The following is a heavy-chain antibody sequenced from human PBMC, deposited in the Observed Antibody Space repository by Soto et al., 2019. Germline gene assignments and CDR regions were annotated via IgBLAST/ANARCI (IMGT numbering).Heavy chain of an antibody. CDR3: ARGPGYFDWLSSNHDAFDI. Sequence: GGSLRLSCAASGFTFSSYSMNWVRQAPGKGLEWVSYISSSSSTIYYADSVKGRFTISRDNAKNSLYLQMNSLRAEDTAVYYCARGPGYFDWLSSNHDAFDIWGQGTMVTVSS. J-gene: IGHJ3*02. V-gene: IGHV3-48*01. D-gene: IGHD3-9*01. CDR2: ISSSSSTI. CDR1: GFTFSSYS.